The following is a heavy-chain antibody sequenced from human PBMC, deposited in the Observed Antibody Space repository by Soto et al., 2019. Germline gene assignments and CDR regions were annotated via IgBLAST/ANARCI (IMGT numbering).Heavy chain of an antibody. CDR1: GGSISSSSYY. CDR3: ARPLAAAGFQRGNWFDP. D-gene: IGHD6-13*01. CDR2: IYYSGST. J-gene: IGHJ5*02. V-gene: IGHV4-39*01. Sequence: SETLSLTCTVSGGSISSSSYYWGWIRQPPGKGLEWIGSIYYSGSTYYNPSLKSRVTISVDTSKNQFSLKLSSVTAADTAVYYCARPLAAAGFQRGNWFDPWGQGTLVTVS.